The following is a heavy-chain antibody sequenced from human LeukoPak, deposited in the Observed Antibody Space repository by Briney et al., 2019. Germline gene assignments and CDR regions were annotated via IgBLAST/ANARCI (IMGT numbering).Heavy chain of an antibody. J-gene: IGHJ4*02. CDR1: GYTFTGYY. CDR3: ARDRDYSNYRSIDY. V-gene: IGHV1-2*02. Sequence: ASVKVSCKASGYTFTGYYMHWVRQAPGQGLEWMGWINPNSGGTKYAQKFQGRVTMTRDTSISTAYMELGRLRSDDTAVYYCARDRDYSNYRSIDYWGQGTLVTVSS. D-gene: IGHD4-11*01. CDR2: INPNSGGT.